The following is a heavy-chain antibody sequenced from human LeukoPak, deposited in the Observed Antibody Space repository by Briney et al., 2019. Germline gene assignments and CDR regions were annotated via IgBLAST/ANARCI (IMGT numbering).Heavy chain of an antibody. J-gene: IGHJ3*02. CDR1: GGSISSSSYY. CDR2: IYYSGYT. D-gene: IGHD3-22*01. V-gene: IGHV4-39*07. Sequence: SETLSLTCTVSGGSISSSSYYWGWIRQPPGKGLEWIGSIYYSGYTYYNPSLKSRVTISVDTSKNQFSLKLSSVTAADTAVYYCASSRRITMIVVVRIISAFDIWGQGTMVTVSS. CDR3: ASSRRITMIVVVRIISAFDI.